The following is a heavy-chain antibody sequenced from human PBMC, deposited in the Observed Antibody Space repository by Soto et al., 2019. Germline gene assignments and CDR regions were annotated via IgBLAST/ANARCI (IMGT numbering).Heavy chain of an antibody. CDR1: GFTFDDYA. V-gene: IGHV3-9*01. CDR3: AKDKVAAAGIYYYGMDV. CDR2: ISWNSGSI. D-gene: IGHD6-13*01. Sequence: RILSCAASGFTFDDYAMHWVRQAPGKGLEWVSGISWNSGSIGYADSVKGRFTISRDNAKNSLYLQMNSLRAEDTALYYCAKDKVAAAGIYYYGMDVRGKGTTVTVSS. J-gene: IGHJ6*04.